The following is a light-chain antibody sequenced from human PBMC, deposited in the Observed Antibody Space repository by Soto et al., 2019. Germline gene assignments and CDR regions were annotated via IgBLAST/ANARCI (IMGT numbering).Light chain of an antibody. Sequence: QSALTQPASVSGSHGQSITISCTGTSSDVGGYNYVSWYQQHPGRAPKLIIFEVSNRPSGVSDRFSGSKSDNTASLTISGLQAEDEADYYCNSYTSRATGVFGGGTQLTVL. CDR2: EVS. CDR1: SSDVGGYNY. J-gene: IGLJ2*01. V-gene: IGLV2-14*01. CDR3: NSYTSRATGV.